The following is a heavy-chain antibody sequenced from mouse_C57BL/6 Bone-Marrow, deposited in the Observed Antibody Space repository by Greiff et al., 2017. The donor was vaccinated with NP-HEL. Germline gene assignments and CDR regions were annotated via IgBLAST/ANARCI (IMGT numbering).Heavy chain of an antibody. D-gene: IGHD1-1*01. CDR2: IYPRSGNT. CDR3: ARRNTTGEAY. J-gene: IGHJ3*01. V-gene: IGHV1-81*01. Sequence: VQLVESGAELARPGASVKLSCKASGYTFTSYGISWVKQRPGQGLEWIGEIYPRSGNTYYNEKFKGKATLTADKSSSTAYMELRSLTSEDAAVDFCARRNTTGEAYWGQGTLVTVSA. CDR1: GYTFTSYG.